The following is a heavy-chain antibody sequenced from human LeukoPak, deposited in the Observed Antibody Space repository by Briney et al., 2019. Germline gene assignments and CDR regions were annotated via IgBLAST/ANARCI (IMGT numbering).Heavy chain of an antibody. Sequence: SETLSLTCAVYGGSFSGYYWSWIRQPPGKGLEWIGEINHSGSTNYNPSLKSRVTISVDTSKNQFSLKLSSVTAADTAVYYCARRKVRGVTRKYNWFDPWGQGTLVTVSS. V-gene: IGHV4-34*01. CDR1: GGSFSGYY. D-gene: IGHD3-10*01. CDR3: ARRKVRGVTRKYNWFDP. CDR2: INHSGST. J-gene: IGHJ5*02.